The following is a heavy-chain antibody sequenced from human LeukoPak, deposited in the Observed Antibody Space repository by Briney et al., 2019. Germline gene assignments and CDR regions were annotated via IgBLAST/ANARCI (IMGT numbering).Heavy chain of an antibody. CDR1: GFTFSSYA. D-gene: IGHD4-17*01. V-gene: IGHV3-23*01. CDR2: ISGSGDSA. J-gene: IGHJ4*02. Sequence: GGSLRLSCAASGFTFSSYAMTWVRQAPGKGLEWVSAISGSGDSAFYADSVKGRFTISRDNSKKTLYLQMNSLRAEDTAVYYCAKEDYAYYFDYWGQGTLVTVSS. CDR3: AKEDYAYYFDY.